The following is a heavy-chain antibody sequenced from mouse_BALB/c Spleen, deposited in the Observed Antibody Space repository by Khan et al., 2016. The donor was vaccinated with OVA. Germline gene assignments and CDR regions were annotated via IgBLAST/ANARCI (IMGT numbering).Heavy chain of an antibody. V-gene: IGHV5-17*02. D-gene: IGHD1-1*01. CDR3: GTSYCNGYYFDY. Sequence: EVELVESGGGLVQPGGSRKLSCAASGFTFNSYGIHWVRQAPEKGLEWVAYISGDSNTIYYTDTVKGRFTITRDNPKNTLFMQLTSLMSEDTAMYDCGTSYCNGYYFDYWGQGTTLTVS. J-gene: IGHJ2*01. CDR2: ISGDSNTI. CDR1: GFTFNSYG.